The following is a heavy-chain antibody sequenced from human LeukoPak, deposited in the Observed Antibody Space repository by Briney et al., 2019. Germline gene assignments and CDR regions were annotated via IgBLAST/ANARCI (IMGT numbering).Heavy chain of an antibody. Sequence: GGSLRLSCAASGFTFSSYAMSWVRQAPGKGLEWVSAISGRGGSTYYADSVKGRFTISRDNSKTTLYLQMNSLRAEDTAVYYCAKDPQWLVLVGVFDYWGQGTLVTVSS. CDR3: AKDPQWLVLVGVFDY. CDR1: GFTFSSYA. J-gene: IGHJ4*02. D-gene: IGHD6-19*01. V-gene: IGHV3-23*01. CDR2: ISGRGGST.